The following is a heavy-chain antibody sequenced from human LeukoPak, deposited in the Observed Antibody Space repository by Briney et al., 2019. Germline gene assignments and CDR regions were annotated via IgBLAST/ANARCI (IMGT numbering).Heavy chain of an antibody. CDR1: GGSISSYY. CDR3: ARGDFGVATAFDI. J-gene: IGHJ3*02. V-gene: IGHV4-59*12. D-gene: IGHD3-3*01. Sequence: SETLSLTCAVSGGSISSYYWSWIRQPPGKGLQWIGFISYTGSATYNPSLKSRVTMSVDTSKNQFSLKLSSVTAADTAVYYCARGDFGVATAFDIWGQGTMVAVSS. CDR2: ISYTGSA.